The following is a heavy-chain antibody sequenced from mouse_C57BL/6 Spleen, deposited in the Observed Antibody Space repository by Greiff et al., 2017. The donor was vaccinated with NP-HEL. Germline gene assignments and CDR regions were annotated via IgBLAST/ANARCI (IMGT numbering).Heavy chain of an antibody. CDR1: GFTFSSYG. Sequence: EVQVVESGGDLVKPGGSLKLSCAASGFTFSSYGMSWVRQTPDKRLEWVATISSGGSYTYYPDSVKGRFTFSRDNAKNTQYLQMSSLKSEDTAMYYCERQGTTVVADWYFDVWGTGTTVTVSS. CDR3: ERQGTTVVADWYFDV. D-gene: IGHD1-1*01. J-gene: IGHJ1*03. V-gene: IGHV5-6*01. CDR2: ISSGGSYT.